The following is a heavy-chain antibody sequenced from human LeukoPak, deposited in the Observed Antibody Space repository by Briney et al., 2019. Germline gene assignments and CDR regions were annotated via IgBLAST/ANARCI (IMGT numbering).Heavy chain of an antibody. CDR1: GFIFNNYA. D-gene: IGHD6-19*01. J-gene: IGHJ4*02. Sequence: GRSLRLSCAGSGFIFNNYAMHWVRQPPGKGLEWVSGISWNSGSIDYADSVKGRFTISRDNAKNSLYMQMNSLRVEDTAFYYCAKDNRRHYTSGPNPDSLHWGQGALVTVSS. CDR2: ISWNSGSI. CDR3: AKDNRRHYTSGPNPDSLH. V-gene: IGHV3-9*01.